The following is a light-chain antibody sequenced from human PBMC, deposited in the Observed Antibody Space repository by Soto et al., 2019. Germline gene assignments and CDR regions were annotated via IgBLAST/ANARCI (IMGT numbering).Light chain of an antibody. V-gene: IGKV3-20*01. CDR2: GAS. J-gene: IGKJ5*01. Sequence: EIVLTQSPGTLSLTRGERATLSCRASQSVSSSHLAWYQQKPGQAPRLLIYGASSRATGIPDRFSGSGSGTDFTLTISRLEPEDFAVYYCQQYGTSPPVTFGQGTRLEIK. CDR3: QQYGTSPPVT. CDR1: QSVSSSH.